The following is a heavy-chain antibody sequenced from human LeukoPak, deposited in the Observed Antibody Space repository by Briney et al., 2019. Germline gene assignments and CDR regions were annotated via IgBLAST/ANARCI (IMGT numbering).Heavy chain of an antibody. CDR2: IIPIFGTA. Sequence: ASVKVSCKASGGTFSSYAISWVRQAPGQGLEWMGGIIPIFGTANYAQKFQGRVTITTDESTSTAYMELSSLRSEDTAVYYCARERGSYSGPFDYWGQGTLLTASS. D-gene: IGHD1-26*01. V-gene: IGHV1-69*05. J-gene: IGHJ4*02. CDR3: ARERGSYSGPFDY. CDR1: GGTFSSYA.